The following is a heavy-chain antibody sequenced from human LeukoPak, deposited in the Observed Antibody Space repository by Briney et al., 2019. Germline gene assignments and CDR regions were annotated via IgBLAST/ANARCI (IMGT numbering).Heavy chain of an antibody. V-gene: IGHV1-46*01. CDR1: GYTFTSYY. CDR3: AREFCSGGSCYSFHYYYYGMDV. CDR2: INPSGGST. J-gene: IGHJ6*02. Sequence: ASVKVSCKASGYTFTSYYMHWVRQAPGQGLEWMGIINPSGGSTSYAQKFQGRVTMTRDTSTSTVYKELSSLRSEDTAVYYCAREFCSGGSCYSFHYYYYGMDVWGQGTTVTVSS. D-gene: IGHD2-15*01.